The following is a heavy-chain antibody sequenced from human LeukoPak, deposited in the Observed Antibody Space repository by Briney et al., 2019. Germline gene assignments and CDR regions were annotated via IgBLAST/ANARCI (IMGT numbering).Heavy chain of an antibody. V-gene: IGHV1-8*01. Sequence: ASVKVSCKASGYTFTSYDINWMRQATGQGLEWMGWMNPNSGNTGYAQKFQGRVTMTRNTSIGTAYMELSSLRSEDTAVYYCARDCGGDCYSRFDYWGQGTLVTVSS. CDR2: MNPNSGNT. CDR1: GYTFTSYD. CDR3: ARDCGGDCYSRFDY. J-gene: IGHJ4*02. D-gene: IGHD2-21*02.